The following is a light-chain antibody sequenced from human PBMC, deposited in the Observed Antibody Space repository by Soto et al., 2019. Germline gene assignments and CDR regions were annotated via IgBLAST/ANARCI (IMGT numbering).Light chain of an antibody. CDR3: SSYAGTNNVV. CDR1: SSDVGGYNY. J-gene: IGLJ3*02. Sequence: QSALTQPPSASGSPGQSVTISCTGTSSDVGGYNYVSWYQQYPGKAPKIMIYEVSERPSGVPVRFSGSKSGNTASLTVSVLQAEDEADYYCSSYAGTNNVVFGGGTKVTVL. CDR2: EVS. V-gene: IGLV2-8*01.